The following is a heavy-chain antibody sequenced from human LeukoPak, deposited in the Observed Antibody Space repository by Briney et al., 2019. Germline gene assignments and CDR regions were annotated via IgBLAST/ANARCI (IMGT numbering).Heavy chain of an antibody. CDR1: GYTFTGYY. J-gene: IGHJ4*02. CDR2: INPSGGST. D-gene: IGHD5-24*01. V-gene: IGHV1-46*01. CDR3: AREDGYNYEPRYYFDY. Sequence: AAPVKVSCKASGYTFTGYYIHWVRQAPGQGLECMGIINPSGGSTSYAQKFQGRVTITADKSTSTAYMELSSLRSEDTAVYYCAREDGYNYEPRYYFDYWGQGTLVTVSS.